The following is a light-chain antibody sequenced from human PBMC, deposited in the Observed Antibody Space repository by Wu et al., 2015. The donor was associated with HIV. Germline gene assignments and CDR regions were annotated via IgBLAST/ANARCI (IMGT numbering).Light chain of an antibody. CDR3: QQYGSSPRLT. V-gene: IGKV3-20*01. CDR1: QSVSSNY. Sequence: EILLTQSPGTLSLSPGERVTLSCRASQSVSSNYLAWYQQKPGQAPRLLIYGASNRATGISDRFSGSGSGTDFTLTISRLDPEDSAVYYCQQYGSSPRLTFGGGTKVEIK. CDR2: GAS. J-gene: IGKJ4*01.